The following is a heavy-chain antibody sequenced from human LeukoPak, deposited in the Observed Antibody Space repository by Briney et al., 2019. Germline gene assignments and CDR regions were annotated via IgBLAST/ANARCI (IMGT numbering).Heavy chain of an antibody. CDR1: GYTFTDYY. CDR3: ARDLKPPIRGVYYYYMDV. CDR2: IIPIFGTA. Sequence: ASVKVSCKASGYTFTDYYIHWVRQAPGQGLECMGGIIPIFGTANYAQKFQGRVTITADESTSTAYMELSSLRSEDTAVYYCARDLKPPIRGVYYYYMDVWGKGTTVTVSS. J-gene: IGHJ6*03. D-gene: IGHD3-10*01. V-gene: IGHV1-69*13.